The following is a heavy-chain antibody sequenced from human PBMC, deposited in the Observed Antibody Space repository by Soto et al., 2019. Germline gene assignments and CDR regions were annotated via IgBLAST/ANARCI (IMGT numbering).Heavy chain of an antibody. D-gene: IGHD3-16*02. V-gene: IGHV3-23*01. Sequence: EVQLSESGGGLVQPGGSLRLSCTASGLTFRNYAMTWVRQAPGKGPEGVSTVSGRGDETFYADSVKGRFTISRDNSKDTVYLLMNSLRVEDTAVYYCAKGGHLSFFDYWCQGTLVTVSS. CDR1: GLTFRNYA. J-gene: IGHJ4*02. CDR3: AKGGHLSFFDY. CDR2: VSGRGDET.